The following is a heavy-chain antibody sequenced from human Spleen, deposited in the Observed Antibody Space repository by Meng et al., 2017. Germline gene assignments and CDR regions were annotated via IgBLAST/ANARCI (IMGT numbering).Heavy chain of an antibody. CDR3: ARGLPVVVTTIRAEYFHR. Sequence: QPQPQESGPGLVKPSEALSLTCSVSGGSLSTSDSYWGWIRQSPGKGLEWIGEVIHSGNTTYNPSLKSRVTISADPSRNQFSLKLRSMTAADTAVYYCARGLPVVVTTIRAEYFHRWGQGTLVTVSS. V-gene: IGHV4-39*07. D-gene: IGHD2-21*02. J-gene: IGHJ1*01. CDR2: VIHSGNT. CDR1: GGSLSTSDSY.